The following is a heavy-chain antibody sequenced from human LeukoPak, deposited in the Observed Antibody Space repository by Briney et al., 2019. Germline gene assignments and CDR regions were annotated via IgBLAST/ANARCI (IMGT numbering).Heavy chain of an antibody. CDR3: ARGCSGDCYLNWFDP. Sequence: GGSLRLSCSASGFTFSSYTMHWVRQAPGKGLEWISYISNTGDNIYYADSVRGRFTISRDNAKNSLYLQMNSLRAEDTAVYYCARGCSGDCYLNWFDPWGQGTLVTVSS. D-gene: IGHD2-21*02. J-gene: IGHJ5*02. V-gene: IGHV3-48*04. CDR2: ISNTGDNI. CDR1: GFTFSSYT.